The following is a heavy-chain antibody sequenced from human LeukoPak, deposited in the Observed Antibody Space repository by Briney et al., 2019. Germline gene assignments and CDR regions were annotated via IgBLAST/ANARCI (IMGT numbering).Heavy chain of an antibody. D-gene: IGHD3-10*01. J-gene: IGHJ5*02. CDR3: ARRITMVKRKGFDP. CDR1: GGSISSSSYY. CDR2: IYYSGST. Sequence: PSETLSLTCTVSGGSISSSSYYWGWFRQPPGTGLEWIGSIYYSGSTYYNPSLKSRVTISVDTSKNQFSLKLSSVTAADTAVYYCARRITMVKRKGFDPWGQGTLVTVSS. V-gene: IGHV4-39*01.